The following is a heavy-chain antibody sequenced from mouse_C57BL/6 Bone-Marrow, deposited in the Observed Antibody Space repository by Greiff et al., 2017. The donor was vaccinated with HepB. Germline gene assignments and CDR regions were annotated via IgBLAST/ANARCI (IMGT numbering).Heavy chain of an antibody. J-gene: IGHJ4*01. D-gene: IGHD2-5*01. CDR3: ARGGYSNYDAMDY. CDR2: IDPSDSYT. Sequence: VQLQQPGAELVMPGASVKLSCKASGYTFTSYWMHWVKQRPGQGLEWIGEIDPSDSYTNYNQKLKGKSTLTVDKSSSTAYMQLSSLTSEDSAVYYCARGGYSNYDAMDYWGQGTSVTVSS. V-gene: IGHV1-69*01. CDR1: GYTFTSYW.